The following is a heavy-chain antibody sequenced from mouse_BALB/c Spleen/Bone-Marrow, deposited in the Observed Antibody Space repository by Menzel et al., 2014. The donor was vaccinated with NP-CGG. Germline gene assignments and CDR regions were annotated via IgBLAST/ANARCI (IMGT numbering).Heavy chain of an antibody. D-gene: IGHD2-4*01. J-gene: IGHJ4*01. CDR3: ARDLYYDNDVGAMDY. V-gene: IGHV2-9*02. CDR2: IWPGGST. CDR1: GFSLISYG. Sequence: QVQLKESGPGLEESSQSLSISCTVSGFSLISYGVHWIRQRPGKGLEWLGVIWPGGSTNYNSALMSRLSISKDNSKSQVFLKMNSLQSDDTAMYYCARDLYYDNDVGAMDYWGQGTSVTVSS.